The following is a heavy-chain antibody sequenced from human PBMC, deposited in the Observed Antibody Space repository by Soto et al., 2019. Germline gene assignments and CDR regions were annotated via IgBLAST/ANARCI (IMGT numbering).Heavy chain of an antibody. Sequence: SVKVSCKASGGTFSSYAISWVRQAPGQGLEWMGGIIPIFGTANYAQKFQGRVTITADESTSTAYMELSSLRSEDTAVYYCASTGYSISPYYYYGMDDWGQGTTVTVSS. J-gene: IGHJ6*02. CDR3: ASTGYSISPYYYYGMDD. V-gene: IGHV1-69*13. CDR2: IIPIFGTA. D-gene: IGHD6-13*01. CDR1: GGTFSSYA.